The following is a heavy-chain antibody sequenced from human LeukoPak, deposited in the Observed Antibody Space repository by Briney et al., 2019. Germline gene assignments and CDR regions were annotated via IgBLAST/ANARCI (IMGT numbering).Heavy chain of an antibody. CDR2: INHSGST. Sequence: PSETLSLTCAVYGGSFSGYYWSWIRQPPGKGLEWIGEINHSGSTNYNPSLKSRVTISVDTSKNQFSLKLSSVTAADTAVYYCARVGYYSSYLSASSWGQGTLVTVSS. CDR1: GGSFSGYY. J-gene: IGHJ4*02. D-gene: IGHD4-11*01. V-gene: IGHV4-34*01. CDR3: ARVGYYSSYLSASS.